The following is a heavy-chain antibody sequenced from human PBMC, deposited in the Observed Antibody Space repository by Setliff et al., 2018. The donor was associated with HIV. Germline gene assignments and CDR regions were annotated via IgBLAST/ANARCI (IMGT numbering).Heavy chain of an antibody. CDR3: ARDNLYYNLYDGSPVYGMDV. J-gene: IGHJ6*02. D-gene: IGHD3-3*01. CDR1: GFNVRNNY. Sequence: GGSLRLSCAASGFNVRNNYMSWVRQAPGKGLEWVSAIYGGGSTYYADSVKGRFTISRDSSENTLYLQMNGLRVEDTGVYYCARDNLYYNLYDGSPVYGMDVWGQGTTVTVSS. V-gene: IGHV3-66*01. CDR2: IYGGGST.